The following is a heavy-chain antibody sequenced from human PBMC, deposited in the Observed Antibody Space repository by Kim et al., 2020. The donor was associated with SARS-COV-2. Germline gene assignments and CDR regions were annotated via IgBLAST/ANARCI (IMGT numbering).Heavy chain of an antibody. D-gene: IGHD1-26*01. V-gene: IGHV3-74*01. J-gene: IGHJ3*01. Sequence: GGSLRLSCKASGFPFSNYWIHWVRQPRGQGLEWISRINSDGTETIYADSVKGRFIVSRDNAIFTGSLQMRSLRPDDTAVYFCARSRWGLPPDVWGQGAMVVVSP. CDR1: GFPFSNYW. CDR2: INSDGTET. CDR3: ARSRWGLPPDV.